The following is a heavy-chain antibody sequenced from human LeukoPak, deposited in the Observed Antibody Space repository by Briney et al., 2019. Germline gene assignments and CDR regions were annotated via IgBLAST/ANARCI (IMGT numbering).Heavy chain of an antibody. V-gene: IGHV1-2*02. Sequence: GASVKVSCKASGYTFTGYYMHWVRQAPGQGLEWMGWINPNSGGTNYAQKFQGRVTMTRDTSTSTVYMELSSLRSEDTAVYYCAREDSSVDAFDIWGQGTMVTVSS. J-gene: IGHJ3*02. CDR3: AREDSSVDAFDI. CDR1: GYTFTGYY. CDR2: INPNSGGT. D-gene: IGHD6-19*01.